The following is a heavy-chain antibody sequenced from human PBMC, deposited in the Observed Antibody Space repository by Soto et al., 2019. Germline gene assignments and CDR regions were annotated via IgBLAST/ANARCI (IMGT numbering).Heavy chain of an antibody. J-gene: IGHJ4*02. V-gene: IGHV3-23*01. D-gene: IGHD3-22*01. Sequence: EVQLLESGGGLVQPGGSLRLSCAASGFIFSSYGMSWVRQAPGKGLEWISTIEGSGDSAYYADSLKGRFTISRDNSKNTLYLQMNSLRAEDTAVYYCAKWRGYYYDNSGYPDYWGQGTLVTFSS. CDR2: IEGSGDSA. CDR3: AKWRGYYYDNSGYPDY. CDR1: GFIFSSYG.